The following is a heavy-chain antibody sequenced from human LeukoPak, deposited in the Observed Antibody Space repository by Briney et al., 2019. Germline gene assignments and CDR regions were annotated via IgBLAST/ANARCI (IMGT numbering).Heavy chain of an antibody. CDR1: GGSFSGYY. J-gene: IGHJ6*02. D-gene: IGHD6-19*01. V-gene: IGHV4-34*01. Sequence: PSETLSLTCAVYGGSFSGYYWSWIRQPPGKRLEWIGEINHSGSTNFNPSLKSRVTISVDTSRNQFSLRLRSMTAADTAVYYCARGQVGSYVYYYYYGMDVWGRGTTVTVSS. CDR3: ARGQVGSYVYYYYYGMDV. CDR2: INHSGST.